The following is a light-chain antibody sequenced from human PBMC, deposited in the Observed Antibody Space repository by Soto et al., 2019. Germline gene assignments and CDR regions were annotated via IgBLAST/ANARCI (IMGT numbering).Light chain of an antibody. Sequence: QSALTQPPSASGSPGQSVTISCIGTSSDVGGYNYVSLYQQLPGKAPTLMIYEVSKRPSGVPDRFSGYKSGNTASLTVSGLHAEDEAEYYCSSYAGTLGVFGGGTKETVL. CDR1: SSDVGGYNY. V-gene: IGLV2-8*01. CDR3: SSYAGTLGV. CDR2: EVS. J-gene: IGLJ2*01.